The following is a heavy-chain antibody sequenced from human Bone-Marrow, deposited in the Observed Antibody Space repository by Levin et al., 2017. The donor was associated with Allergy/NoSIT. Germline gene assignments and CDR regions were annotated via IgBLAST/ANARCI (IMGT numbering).Heavy chain of an antibody. D-gene: IGHD6-19*01. V-gene: IGHV3-33*01. CDR2: IWYDGTNK. J-gene: IGHJ4*02. CDR3: ARGAEYSSGWYVDY. Sequence: PGGSLRLSCEASGFTFRNYAMHWVRQAPGKGLECVAVIWYDGTNKYYADSVKGRFTVFRDNPANTLYLQVGSLTADDTAVYYCARGAEYSSGWYVDYWGQGTLVTVSS. CDR1: GFTFRNYA.